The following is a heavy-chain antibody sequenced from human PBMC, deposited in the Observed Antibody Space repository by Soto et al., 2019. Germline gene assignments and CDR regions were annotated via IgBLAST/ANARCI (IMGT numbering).Heavy chain of an antibody. J-gene: IGHJ4*02. D-gene: IGHD1-26*01. CDR1: GFTVSSNY. CDR3: AKDSIVGATAYYFDY. CDR2: IYSGGST. Sequence: GGSLRLSCAASGFTVSSNYMSWVRQAPGKGLEWVSVIYSGGSTYYADSVKGRFTISRDNSKNTLYLQMNSLRAEDTAVYYCAKDSIVGATAYYFDYWGQGTLVTVSS. V-gene: IGHV3-53*01.